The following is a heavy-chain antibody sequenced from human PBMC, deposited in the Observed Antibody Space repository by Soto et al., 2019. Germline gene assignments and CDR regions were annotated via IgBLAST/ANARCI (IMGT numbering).Heavy chain of an antibody. Sequence: GESLKISGQGLGYSFSYYWIGWVRQMPGKGLEWMGIIYPGDSDTRYNPSFEGQVTVSADKSISTAYLQWSSLKASDNALYYCVRVLTRSCSIPPTDSRGQGTLVTVSS. CDR2: IYPGDSDT. D-gene: IGHD3-10*01. V-gene: IGHV5-51*01. CDR1: GYSFSYYW. CDR3: VRVLTRSCSIPPTDS. J-gene: IGHJ4*02.